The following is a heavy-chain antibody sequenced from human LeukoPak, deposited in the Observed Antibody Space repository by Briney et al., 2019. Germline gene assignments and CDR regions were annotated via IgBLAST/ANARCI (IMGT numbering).Heavy chain of an antibody. V-gene: IGHV1-24*01. CDR2: FYSEDGEK. Sequence: APVKGFRKVSGYTPTEISMHWVRQAPGKGREWVGGFYSEDGEKIYAQKFQGRVTMTEDTSTDTAYMELSTLRSEDTAVYYCARSVFPYYSGSGSPYNVDVGQNSHFDFWGQGTLVTVSS. CDR1: GYTPTEIS. CDR3: ARSVFPYYSGSGSPYNVDVGQNSHFDF. J-gene: IGHJ4*02. D-gene: IGHD3-10*01.